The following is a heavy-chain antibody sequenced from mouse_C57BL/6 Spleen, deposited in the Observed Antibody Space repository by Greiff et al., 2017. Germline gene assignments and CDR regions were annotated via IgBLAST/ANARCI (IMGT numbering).Heavy chain of an antibody. D-gene: IGHD3-2*02. CDR3: ARSAQGYYFDY. J-gene: IGHJ2*01. V-gene: IGHV1-26*01. CDR2: INPNNGGT. CDR1: GYTFTDYY. Sequence: EVQLQQSGPELVKPGASVKISCKASGYTFTDYYMNWVKQSHGKSLEWIGDINPNNGGTSYNQKFKGKATLTVDKSSSTAYMERRSLTSEDSAVYYCARSAQGYYFDYWGQGTTLTVSS.